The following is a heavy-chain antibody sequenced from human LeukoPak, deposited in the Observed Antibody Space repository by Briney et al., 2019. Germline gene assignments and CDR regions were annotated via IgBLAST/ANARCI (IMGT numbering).Heavy chain of an antibody. D-gene: IGHD5-12*01. Sequence: GGSLRLSCAASGFTFSSNWMNWVRQAPGKGLEWVANIKQDGSEKNFVDSVKGRFTISRDNAKNSLYLQMNSLRAEDTAVYYCARDTSGYDAVVGAYYYYGMDVWGQGTTVTVSS. J-gene: IGHJ6*02. CDR1: GFTFSSNW. V-gene: IGHV3-7*01. CDR3: ARDTSGYDAVVGAYYYYGMDV. CDR2: IKQDGSEK.